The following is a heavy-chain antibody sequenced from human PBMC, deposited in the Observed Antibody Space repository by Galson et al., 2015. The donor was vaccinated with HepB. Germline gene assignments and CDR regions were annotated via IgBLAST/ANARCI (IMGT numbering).Heavy chain of an antibody. CDR3: ARDPPDYDFWSAPHRAFDI. V-gene: IGHV4-39*07. CDR2: IYYSGST. D-gene: IGHD3-3*01. J-gene: IGHJ3*02. CDR1: GGSISSSSYY. Sequence: SETLSLTCTVSGGSISSSSYYWGWIRQPPGKGLEWIGSIYYSGSTYYNPSLKSRVTISVDTSKNQFSLKLSSVTAADTAVYYCARDPPDYDFWSAPHRAFDIWGQGTMVTVSS.